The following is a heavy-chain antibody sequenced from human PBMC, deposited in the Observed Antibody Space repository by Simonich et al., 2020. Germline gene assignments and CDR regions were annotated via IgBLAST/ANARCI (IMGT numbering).Heavy chain of an antibody. Sequence: EVQLLESGGGLVQPGGSLRLSCAASGFTFCSYAMSWVRQAPGRVKECGRTRSGRGASTYYPGAVKGRFTIPRNNSKNPLYLHRNSLRAEDTTVNYCAKRSGVSITETFDYWGQGTLVTVSS. V-gene: IGHV3-23*01. D-gene: IGHD1-7*01. CDR1: GFTFCSYA. CDR2: RSGRGAST. CDR3: AKRSGVSITETFDY. J-gene: IGHJ4*02.